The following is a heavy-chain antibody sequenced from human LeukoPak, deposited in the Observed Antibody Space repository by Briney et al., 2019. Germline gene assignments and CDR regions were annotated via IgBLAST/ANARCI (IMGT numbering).Heavy chain of an antibody. J-gene: IGHJ4*02. CDR2: ISSSSSYI. Sequence: GGSLRLSCAASGFTFSSYSMNWVRQAPGKGLEWVSSISSSSSYIYYADSVKGRFTISRDNAKNSLYLQMNSLRAEDTAVYYCARGKSVAVTALSDYWGQGTLVTVSS. CDR3: ARGKSVAVTALSDY. V-gene: IGHV3-21*01. CDR1: GFTFSSYS. D-gene: IGHD2-21*02.